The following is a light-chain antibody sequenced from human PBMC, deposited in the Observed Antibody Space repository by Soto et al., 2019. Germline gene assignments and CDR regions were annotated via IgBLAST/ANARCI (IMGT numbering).Light chain of an antibody. CDR1: QSISSW. J-gene: IGKJ1*01. CDR2: KAS. Sequence: DIQMTQSPSTLSASVGDRVTITCRASQSISSWLAWYQQKPGKAPKLLIYKASSLESGVPSRFSGSGSGTEFTLTISSLQPDDFATYYCQQYNSYSWTFGQWTKGEI. CDR3: QQYNSYSWT. V-gene: IGKV1-5*03.